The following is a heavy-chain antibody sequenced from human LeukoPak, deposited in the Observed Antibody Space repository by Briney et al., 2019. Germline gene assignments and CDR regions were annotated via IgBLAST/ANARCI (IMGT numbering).Heavy chain of an antibody. Sequence: PSETLSLTCTVSGDFVSSSRYYWAWIRQPPGKGLEWIGTIYYTGSTYYNPSLKSRVAISIVTSKNQFSLRLTSVTAADTAVYYCARVYSAYDYWGQGTLVTVSS. CDR3: ARVYSAYDY. CDR1: GDFVSSSRYY. D-gene: IGHD5-12*01. J-gene: IGHJ4*02. V-gene: IGHV4-39*07. CDR2: IYYTGST.